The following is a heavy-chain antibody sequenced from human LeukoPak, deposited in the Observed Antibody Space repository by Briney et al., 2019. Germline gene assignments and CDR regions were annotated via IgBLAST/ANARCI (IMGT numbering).Heavy chain of an antibody. D-gene: IGHD4-11*01. CDR2: FNPENGNT. J-gene: IGHJ4*02. CDR3: ARGPSTTVTNRNYFDY. V-gene: IGHV1-18*01. CDR1: GYSFVGYG. Sequence: ASVKVSCKASGYSFVGYGITWVRQAPGQGLEWMGWFNPENGNTNYAQKVQGRVTMTADTSTSTSYMELRSLRSDDTAVYYCARGPSTTVTNRNYFDYWGQGTLVTVSS.